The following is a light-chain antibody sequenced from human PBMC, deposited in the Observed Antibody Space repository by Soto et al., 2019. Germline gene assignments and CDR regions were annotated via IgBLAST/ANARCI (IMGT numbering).Light chain of an antibody. CDR1: LSVTSY. CDR2: GAY. J-gene: IGKJ1*01. Sequence: ENVLTQSPGTLSLSPGERATLSCRASLSVTSYLAWYQKKPGQPPRLLIYGAYNRPTGIPDRFSGSGSGTDFTLTISRLEPEDFAVYYCQQYGSSPATFGQGTKVDIK. CDR3: QQYGSSPAT. V-gene: IGKV3-20*01.